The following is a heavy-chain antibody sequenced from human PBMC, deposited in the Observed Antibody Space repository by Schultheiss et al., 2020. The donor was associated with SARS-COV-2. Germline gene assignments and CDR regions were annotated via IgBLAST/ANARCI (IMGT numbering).Heavy chain of an antibody. CDR3: ARGIFGVVTYYFDY. V-gene: IGHV3-23*01. CDR2: ISGSGGST. CDR1: GFTFSSYA. J-gene: IGHJ4*02. D-gene: IGHD3-3*01. Sequence: GGSLRLSCAASGFTFSSYAMSWVRQAPGKGLEWVSAISGSGGSTYYADSVKGRFTISRDNAKNSLYLQMNSLRAEDTAVYYCARGIFGVVTYYFDYWGQGTLVTVSS.